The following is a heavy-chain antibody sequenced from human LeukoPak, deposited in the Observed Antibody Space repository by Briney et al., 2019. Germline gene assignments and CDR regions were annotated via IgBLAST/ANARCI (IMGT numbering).Heavy chain of an antibody. CDR2: ISWNSGSI. D-gene: IGHD3-22*01. V-gene: IGHV3-9*01. CDR3: AKGLTMIVVVSLDAFDI. CDR1: GFTFDDYA. J-gene: IGHJ3*02. Sequence: GRSLRLSCAASGFTFDDYAMHWVRQAPGKGLEWVSGISWNSGSIGYADSVKGRFTISRDNAKNSLYLQMNSLRAEDTALYYCAKGLTMIVVVSLDAFDIWGQGTMVTVSS.